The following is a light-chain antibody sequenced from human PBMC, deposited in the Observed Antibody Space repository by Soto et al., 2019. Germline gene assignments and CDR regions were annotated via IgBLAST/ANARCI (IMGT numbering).Light chain of an antibody. Sequence: QSVLTQPASVSGSPGQSITISCTGTSSDVGGYNYVSWYQQYPGKAPKIIIYEVTNRPSGVSSRFSGSKSGNTASLTISGLQAEDDADYYCSSYTSRFTFNYIFGTGTQLTVL. CDR3: SSYTSRFTFNYI. CDR1: SSDVGGYNY. V-gene: IGLV2-14*01. CDR2: EVT. J-gene: IGLJ1*01.